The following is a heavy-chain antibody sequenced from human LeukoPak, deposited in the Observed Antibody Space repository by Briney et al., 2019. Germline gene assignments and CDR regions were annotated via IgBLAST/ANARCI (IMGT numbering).Heavy chain of an antibody. Sequence: ASVKVSCKASGGSFSDYSISWVRQAPGQGLEWMGRIIAILDTAHYAQNFQGRFTITADKSTTTVYMELSSLRSDDTAVYYCVRSGYDYDWFDPWGQGTLVTVSS. CDR1: GGSFSDYS. CDR3: VRSGYDYDWFDP. CDR2: IIAILDTA. D-gene: IGHD5-12*01. J-gene: IGHJ5*02. V-gene: IGHV1-69*08.